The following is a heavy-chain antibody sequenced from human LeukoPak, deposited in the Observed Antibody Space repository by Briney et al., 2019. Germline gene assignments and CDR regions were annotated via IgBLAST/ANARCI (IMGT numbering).Heavy chain of an antibody. D-gene: IGHD3-22*01. J-gene: IGHJ4*02. Sequence: ASVKVSCKASGYAFTSYYMHWVRQAPGQGPEWMGVISPSGGSTTYAQKFQGRVTLTRDMSTSTDYLELSSLRSEDTAVYYCARELTYYYDSSGYGWGQGTLVTVSS. V-gene: IGHV1-46*01. CDR3: ARELTYYYDSSGYG. CDR1: GYAFTSYY. CDR2: ISPSGGST.